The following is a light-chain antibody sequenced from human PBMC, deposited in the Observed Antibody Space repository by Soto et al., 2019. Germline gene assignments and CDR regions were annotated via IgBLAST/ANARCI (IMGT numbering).Light chain of an antibody. CDR1: QSIGMW. J-gene: IGKJ1*01. V-gene: IGKV1-5*01. CDR3: QQYNSYSKT. CDR2: DAY. Sequence: DIQMTQSPSTLSASVGDRITITLRAIQSIGMWLAWFQQKPGKAPKVLIHDAYSLESGVPSRFSGSGSGTEFTLTISSLQPEDSATYYCQQYNSYSKTFGQGTKVDIK.